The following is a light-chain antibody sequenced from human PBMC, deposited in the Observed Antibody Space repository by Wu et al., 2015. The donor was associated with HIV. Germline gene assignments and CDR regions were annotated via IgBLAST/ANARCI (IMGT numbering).Light chain of an antibody. CDR3: QQSYNTPYT. J-gene: IGKJ4*01. V-gene: IGKV1-39*01. CDR1: QSINND. Sequence: DIQVTQSPSSLSALVRDRVTITCRASQSINNDLNWYQQKPGRAPKLLMYAASTLQSGVPSRFSGSGSGTHFTLTITSLQPEDFATYYCQQSYNTPYTFGGGTKVEIK. CDR2: AAS.